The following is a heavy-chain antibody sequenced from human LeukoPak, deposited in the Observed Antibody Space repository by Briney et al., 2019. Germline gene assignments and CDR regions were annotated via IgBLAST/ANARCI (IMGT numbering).Heavy chain of an antibody. CDR2: IYPGDSDT. V-gene: IGHV5-51*01. Sequence: TGESLKISCEGSGYNFSNCLIGWVRQMPGKGLEWMGIIYPGDSDTRHGPSFQGQVTISADKSISTAYLQWSSLKASDTAMYYCARHGGGGSGGNSGFDYWGQGTLVTVSS. CDR1: GYNFSNCL. J-gene: IGHJ4*02. D-gene: IGHD4-23*01. CDR3: ARHGGGGSGGNSGFDY.